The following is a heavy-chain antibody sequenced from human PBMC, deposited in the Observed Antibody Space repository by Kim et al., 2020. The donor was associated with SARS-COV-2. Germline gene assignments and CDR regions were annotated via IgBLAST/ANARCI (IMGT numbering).Heavy chain of an antibody. V-gene: IGHV4-59*01. J-gene: IGHJ5*02. CDR2: IYYSGST. D-gene: IGHD5-12*01. CDR3: AREGWLEGGHWFDP. CDR1: GGSISSYY. Sequence: SETLSLTCTVSGGSISSYYWSWIRQPPGKGLEWIGYIYYSGSTNYNPSLKSRVTISVDTSKNQFSLKLSSVTAADTAVYYCAREGWLEGGHWFDPWGQGTLVTVSS.